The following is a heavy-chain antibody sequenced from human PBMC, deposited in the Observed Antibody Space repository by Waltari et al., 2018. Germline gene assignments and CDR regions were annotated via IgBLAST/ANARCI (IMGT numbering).Heavy chain of an antibody. V-gene: IGHV1-2*02. D-gene: IGHD3-16*01. Sequence: QVHLVQSGAEVRKPGASVKVSCKGSGYTFTGYYIQWLRQAPGQGLEWKGWIDPNTGGTKLAQKFTGRVTMTRDTSINTVYMELSSLGSDDTAVYYCARDLYDSRVPGDYFDYWGQGTLVTVSS. CDR2: IDPNTGGT. CDR3: ARDLYDSRVPGDYFDY. CDR1: GYTFTGYY. J-gene: IGHJ4*02.